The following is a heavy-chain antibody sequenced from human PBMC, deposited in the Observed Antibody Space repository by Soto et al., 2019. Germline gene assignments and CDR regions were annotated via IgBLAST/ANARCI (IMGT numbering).Heavy chain of an antibody. J-gene: IGHJ6*02. CDR2: INPNSGGT. CDR1: GYTFTGYY. V-gene: IGHV1-2*02. Sequence: ASVKGSCKASGYTFTGYYMHWVRQAPGQGLEWMGWINPNSGGTNYAQKFQGRVTMTRDTSISTAYMELSRLRSDDTAVYYCARGIVVVPSAIHYYYYRMDVWGQATTGTVSS. D-gene: IGHD2-2*01. CDR3: ARGIVVVPSAIHYYYYRMDV.